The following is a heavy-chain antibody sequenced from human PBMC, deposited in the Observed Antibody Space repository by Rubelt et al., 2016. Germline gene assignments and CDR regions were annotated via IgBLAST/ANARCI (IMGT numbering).Heavy chain of an antibody. CDR3: ARGHYGA. V-gene: IGHV7-4-1*02. D-gene: IGHD4/OR15-4a*01. Sequence: QVQLVQSGSELKKPGASVKLSCKASGYTLTTLAMNWVRQAPGQGLAWMGWINANTGDPTYAQGFTGRFVFSLDTSVNTAYLQISSLQPEDTAVYFCARGHYGAWGQGTLVTVSS. J-gene: IGHJ5*02. CDR1: GYTLTTLA. CDR2: INANTGDP.